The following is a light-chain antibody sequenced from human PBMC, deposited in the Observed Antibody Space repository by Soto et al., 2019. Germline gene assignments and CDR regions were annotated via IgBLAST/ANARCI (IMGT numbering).Light chain of an antibody. V-gene: IGKV1-5*01. Sequence: DIKMTQSTSTLSASVGDRVAITCRASQSISSWLAWYQQKPGKAPKLLIYDASSLESGVPSRFSGSGSGTEFTLTISSLQPDDFATYYCQQYNSYRTFGQGTKVDIK. CDR3: QQYNSYRT. CDR1: QSISSW. J-gene: IGKJ1*01. CDR2: DAS.